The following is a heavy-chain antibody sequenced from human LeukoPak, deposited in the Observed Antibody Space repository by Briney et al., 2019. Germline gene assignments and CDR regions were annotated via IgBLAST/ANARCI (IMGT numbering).Heavy chain of an antibody. CDR3: ARVSHLYYDILTGYQY. D-gene: IGHD3-9*01. Sequence: ASVKVSCKASGYTFTSYAMHWVRQAPGQRLEWMGWINAGNGNTKYSQKFQGRVTITRDTSASTAYMELSSLRSEDTAVYYCARVSHLYYDILTGYQYWGQGTLVTVSS. CDR2: INAGNGNT. CDR1: GYTFTSYA. J-gene: IGHJ4*02. V-gene: IGHV1-3*01.